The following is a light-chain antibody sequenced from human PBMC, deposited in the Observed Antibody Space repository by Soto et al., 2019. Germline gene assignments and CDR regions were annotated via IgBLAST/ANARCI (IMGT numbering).Light chain of an antibody. J-gene: IGKJ4*01. CDR2: ATS. CDR3: QQYGDWPLT. V-gene: IGKV3-15*01. Sequence: EIVVTQSPATLSVSPGERATLSCRASQSVGNNFAWYQQKPGQAPRLLIFATSTRATGVPARFSGSGSGTEFPLTICSLQSADFAVYYCQQYGDWPLTFGGGAKGEIE. CDR1: QSVGNN.